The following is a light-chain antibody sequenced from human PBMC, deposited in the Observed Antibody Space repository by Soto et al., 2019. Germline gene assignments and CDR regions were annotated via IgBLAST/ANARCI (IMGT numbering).Light chain of an antibody. CDR2: DTS. J-gene: IGKJ5*01. V-gene: IGKV3-11*01. CDR1: QDISRY. Sequence: EIVLTQSPVTLSLSPGEGATLSCRASQDISRYLAWYQQKPGQAPRLLIYDTSNRATGIPARFSGSGSGTDFTLTISSLEPEDFAVYYCQQRRAWPRITFGHGTRLEIK. CDR3: QQRRAWPRIT.